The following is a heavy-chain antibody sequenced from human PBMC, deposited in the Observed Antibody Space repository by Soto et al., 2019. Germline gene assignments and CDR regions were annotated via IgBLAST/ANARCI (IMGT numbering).Heavy chain of an antibody. V-gene: IGHV3-23*01. CDR3: AKVLYGVVTYFDS. CDR1: GFTFSSYG. J-gene: IGHJ4*02. Sequence: EVQLLESGGGLVQPGGSLRLSCASSGFTFSSYGMTWVRRPPGKGLEWVSAISGSGAATYYADSVQGRFTISRDNSNNTLYVQMNSLRAEDTAGYSCAKVLYGVVTYFDSWGQGTLVTVSS. CDR2: ISGSGAAT. D-gene: IGHD3-3*01.